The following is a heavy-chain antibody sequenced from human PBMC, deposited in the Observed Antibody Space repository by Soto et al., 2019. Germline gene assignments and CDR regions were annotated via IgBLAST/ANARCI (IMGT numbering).Heavy chain of an antibody. CDR1: GFTFRSYS. D-gene: IGHD3-16*02. CDR3: VTFGGVIVPNY. J-gene: IGHJ4*02. CDR2: ISSSSSTI. V-gene: IGHV3-48*01. Sequence: GGSLRLSCAASGFTFRSYSMNWVRQAPGKGLEWVSYISSSSSTIYYADSVKGRFTISRDNAKNSLYLQMNSLRAEDTAVYYCVTFGGVIVPNYWGQGTLVTVSS.